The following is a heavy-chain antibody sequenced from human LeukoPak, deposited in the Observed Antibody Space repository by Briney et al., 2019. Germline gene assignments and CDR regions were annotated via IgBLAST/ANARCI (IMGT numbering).Heavy chain of an antibody. CDR2: INHSGST. V-gene: IGHV4-34*01. CDR3: ARHYDFWSGYSVH. CDR1: GGSFGGYY. Sequence: PSEKLSLTGAVYGGSFGGYYWSWIRQPPGKGLEWIGEINHSGSTNYNTSLRSRVTISVETSKNQFSLKLSSVTAAHTAVYYCARHYDFWSGYSVHWGQGTLVTVSS. D-gene: IGHD3-3*01. J-gene: IGHJ4*02.